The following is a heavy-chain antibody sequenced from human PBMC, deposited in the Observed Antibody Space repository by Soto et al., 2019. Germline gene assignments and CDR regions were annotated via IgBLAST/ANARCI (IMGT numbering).Heavy chain of an antibody. J-gene: IGHJ4*02. Sequence: RLSCAASGFTFSTYWMHWVRQAPGKGLVWVSRIDGDGSDTVYADSVKGRFTISRDNAKNTLYLQMNSLRAEDTAVYYCTRSITGFSYADSWGRGTLVTVSS. CDR1: GFTFSTYW. V-gene: IGHV3-74*01. D-gene: IGHD2-2*01. CDR2: IDGDGSDT. CDR3: TRSITGFSYADS.